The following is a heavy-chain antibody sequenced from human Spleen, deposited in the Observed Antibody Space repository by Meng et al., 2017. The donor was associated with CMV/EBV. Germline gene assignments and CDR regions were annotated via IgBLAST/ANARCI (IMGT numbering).Heavy chain of an antibody. Sequence: SETLSLTCAVSGGSISSSNWWTWVRQPPGKGLEWIGEIHHSGSTYYNPSLKSRVTISVDKSKSQFSLKLNSVTAADTAVYYCARKGYWPSTSCYNDYWGQGTLVTVSS. CDR3: ARKGYWPSTSCYNDY. V-gene: IGHV4-4*02. J-gene: IGHJ4*02. CDR1: GGSISSSNW. D-gene: IGHD2-2*02. CDR2: IHHSGST.